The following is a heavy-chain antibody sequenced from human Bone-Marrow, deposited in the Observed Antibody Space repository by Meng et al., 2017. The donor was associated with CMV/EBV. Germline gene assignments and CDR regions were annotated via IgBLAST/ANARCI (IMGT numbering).Heavy chain of an antibody. CDR3: ARGRRYCSSSNCYYYGMDV. D-gene: IGHD2-2*01. V-gene: IGHV4-61*08. CDR2: LYNSGNT. J-gene: IGHJ6*02. Sequence: SETLSLTCTVSGASVRSGGHYWSWIRQPPGKGLEWIGYLYNSGNTYYNRSLKSRVTISGDTSKNQFSLSLTSVTAADTAVYYCARGRRYCSSSNCYYYGMDVWGQGTTVTVSS. CDR1: GASVRSGGHY.